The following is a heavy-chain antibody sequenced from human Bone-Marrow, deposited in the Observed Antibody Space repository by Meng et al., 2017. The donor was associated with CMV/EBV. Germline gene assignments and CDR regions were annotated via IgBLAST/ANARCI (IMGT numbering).Heavy chain of an antibody. Sequence: GSLSLTCAVYGGSFSDYYWSWIRQSPGMGLEWIGEINHSGSTNYNPSLKSQVTISVDTSKNQFSLKLTSVTAADAAVYYCARGGSIAAAGYYFDYWGQGTLVTVSS. CDR2: INHSGST. D-gene: IGHD6-13*01. J-gene: IGHJ4*02. CDR1: GGSFSDYY. CDR3: ARGGSIAAAGYYFDY. V-gene: IGHV4-34*01.